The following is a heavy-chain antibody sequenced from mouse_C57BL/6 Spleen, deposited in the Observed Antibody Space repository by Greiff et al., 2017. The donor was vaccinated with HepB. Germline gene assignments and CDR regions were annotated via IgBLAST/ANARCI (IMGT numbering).Heavy chain of an antibody. CDR1: GYSFTGYF. J-gene: IGHJ4*01. CDR3: ARERAYYASYYAMDY. Sequence: VQLKESGPELVKPGDSVKISCKASGYSFTGYFMNWVMQSHGKSLEWIGRINPYNGDTFYNQKFKGKATLTVDKSSSTAHMELRSLTAEDSAVYYCARERAYYASYYAMDYWGQGTSVTVSS. V-gene: IGHV1-20*01. D-gene: IGHD2-10*01. CDR2: INPYNGDT.